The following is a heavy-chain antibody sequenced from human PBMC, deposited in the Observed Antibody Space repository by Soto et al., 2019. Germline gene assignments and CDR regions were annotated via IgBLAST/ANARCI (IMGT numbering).Heavy chain of an antibody. V-gene: IGHV3-74*01. CDR1: GFSFSNFW. J-gene: IGHJ4*02. CDR2: INGDGITT. CDR3: ARDSSYGSGPSD. Sequence: EVQLVESGGGLVQPGGSLRLSCAASGFSFSNFWMHWVRQAPGRGLVWVSRINGDGITTTYADSVKGRFTISRDNAKNTLFLQMNSLRAEDTAVYYCARDSSYGSGPSDWGQGALITVSS. D-gene: IGHD3-10*01.